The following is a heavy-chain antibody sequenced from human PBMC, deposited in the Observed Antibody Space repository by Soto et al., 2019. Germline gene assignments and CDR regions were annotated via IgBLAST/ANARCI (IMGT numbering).Heavy chain of an antibody. D-gene: IGHD2-15*01. CDR2: INSDGSTT. Sequence: EVQLVESGGGLVQPGGSLRLSCAASGFTFSGYWMHWVRQAPGKGLVWVSHINSDGSTTSYADSVKGRFTISRDNAKNTLYLQMNTLRAEDTAVYYCARVPYCSGGSCYSYYYNYHMDVWGKGTTVTVSS. CDR3: ARVPYCSGGSCYSYYYNYHMDV. V-gene: IGHV3-74*01. J-gene: IGHJ6*03. CDR1: GFTFSGYW.